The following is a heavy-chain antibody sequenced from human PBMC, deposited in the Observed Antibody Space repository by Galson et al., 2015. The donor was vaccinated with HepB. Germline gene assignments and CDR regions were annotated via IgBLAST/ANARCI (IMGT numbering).Heavy chain of an antibody. J-gene: IGHJ4*02. CDR2: ISASGSST. V-gene: IGHV3-23*01. Sequence: SLRLSCAASDFSFSIYAMSWVRQAPGKGLEWVSGISASGSSTWYADPVKGRFTISRDNSKNTLSLQMNSLRAEDTAVYYCAKWARRDGYNFDYWGQGALVTVSS. CDR1: DFSFSIYA. D-gene: IGHD5-24*01. CDR3: AKWARRDGYNFDY.